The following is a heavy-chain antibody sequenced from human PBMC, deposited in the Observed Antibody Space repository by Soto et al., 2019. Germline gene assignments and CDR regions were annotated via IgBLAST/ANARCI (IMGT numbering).Heavy chain of an antibody. V-gene: IGHV1-24*01. CDR3: APRGRGVHFDY. D-gene: IGHD1-26*01. CDR2: FDPEDGET. CDR1: GYTLTELS. J-gene: IGHJ4*02. Sequence: SVKVSCKVSGYTLTELSLNWVPQAPGKGLERMGGFDPEDGETIYAQKFQGRVTMTEDTSTDTAYMELSSLRSEDTAVYYCAPRGRGVHFDYCGQGTLVTVSS.